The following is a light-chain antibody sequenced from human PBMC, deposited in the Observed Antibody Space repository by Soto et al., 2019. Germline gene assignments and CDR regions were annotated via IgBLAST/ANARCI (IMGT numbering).Light chain of an antibody. CDR1: QSISNN. Sequence: EIVMTQSPATLSVSPGERATLSCRAGQSISNNLAWYQQKPGQAPRLLIYGASTRATGIPARFPGSGSGTEFTLTISSLQSEDFAVYYCQQYSNWPRTFGQGTKVEIK. J-gene: IGKJ1*01. CDR3: QQYSNWPRT. V-gene: IGKV3-15*01. CDR2: GAS.